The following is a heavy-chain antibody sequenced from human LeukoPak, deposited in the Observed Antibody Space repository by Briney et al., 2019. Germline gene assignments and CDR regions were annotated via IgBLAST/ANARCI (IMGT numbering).Heavy chain of an antibody. CDR1: GGSISSYY. V-gene: IGHV4-59*08. J-gene: IGHJ2*01. Sequence: SETLSLTCTVSGGSISSYYWSWIRQPPGKGLEWIGYIYYSGSTNYNPSLKSRVTISVDTSKNQLSLKLSSVTAADTAVYYCARIYYYDSSGYSTIYWYFDHWGRGTLVTVSS. CDR2: IYYSGST. D-gene: IGHD3-22*01. CDR3: ARIYYYDSSGYSTIYWYFDH.